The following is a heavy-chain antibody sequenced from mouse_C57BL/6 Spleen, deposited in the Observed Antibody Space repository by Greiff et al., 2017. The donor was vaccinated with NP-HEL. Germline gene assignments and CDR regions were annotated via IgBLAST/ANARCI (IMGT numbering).Heavy chain of an antibody. CDR1: GSTFSSYA. D-gene: IGHD1-1*01. Sequence: VESGGDLVKPGGSLNFSCAASGSTFSSYARLWFRRTPDKSLEWVAPISSGGSYTYYPDSVKGRFNISRDNAKNTLYLQMSSLKSEDTAMYYCARHVGSTPYYYAMDYWGQGTSVTVSS. CDR3: ARHVGSTPYYYAMDY. J-gene: IGHJ4*01. V-gene: IGHV5-6*01. CDR2: ISSGGSYT.